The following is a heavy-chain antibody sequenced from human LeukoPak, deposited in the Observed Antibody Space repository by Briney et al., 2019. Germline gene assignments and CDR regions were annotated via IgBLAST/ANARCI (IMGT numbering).Heavy chain of an antibody. Sequence: GASVKVSCKASGYTFTVYYMHWVRQAPGQGLEWMGWINPNSGGANYAQKFQGRVTMTRDTSISTAYMELSRLRSDDTAVYYCARVPIRRHYESTGYYYEDPWGQGTLVTVSS. V-gene: IGHV1-2*02. CDR1: GYTFTVYY. J-gene: IGHJ5*02. CDR2: INPNSGGA. D-gene: IGHD3-22*01. CDR3: ARVPIRRHYESTGYYYEDP.